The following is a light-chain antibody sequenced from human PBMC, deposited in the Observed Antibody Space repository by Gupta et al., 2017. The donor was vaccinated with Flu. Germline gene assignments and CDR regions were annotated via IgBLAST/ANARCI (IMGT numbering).Light chain of an antibody. V-gene: IGKV1-39*01. CDR1: ASISTF. J-gene: IGKJ2*01. Sequence: IQITLSPPSLSAFVGDRVTITCRASASISTFLSWYQQKPGKAPNLLIYSASSVQRGVPSAFSGSGSGTEFALTISRLQPEDVATYYCQQRDSVPVTFGQGTKLDIK. CDR2: SAS. CDR3: QQRDSVPVT.